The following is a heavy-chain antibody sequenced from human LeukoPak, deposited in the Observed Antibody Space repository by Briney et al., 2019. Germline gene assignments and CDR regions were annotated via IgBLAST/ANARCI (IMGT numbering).Heavy chain of an antibody. CDR3: AKDLRPDGVYDFDY. J-gene: IGHJ4*02. D-gene: IGHD5/OR15-5a*01. V-gene: IGHV3-7*05. CDR2: IKLDGSEK. CDR1: GFTFSSYW. Sequence: GGSLRLSCAASGFTFSSYWMSWVRQAPGKGLEWVANIKLDGSEKYYVDSVKGRFTISRDNAKNSLFLQMNSLRAEDTAVYYCAKDLRPDGVYDFDYWGQGTLVTVSS.